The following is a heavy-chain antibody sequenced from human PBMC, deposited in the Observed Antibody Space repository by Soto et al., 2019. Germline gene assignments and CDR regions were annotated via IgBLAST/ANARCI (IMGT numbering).Heavy chain of an antibody. CDR1: GFTFSTYS. V-gene: IGHV3-21*01. J-gene: IGHJ4*02. D-gene: IGHD1-26*01. CDR2: ISSSSSDI. CDR3: ARVLGGSYYYFDY. Sequence: EVQLVESGGGLVKPGGSLRLCCAASGFTFSTYSMNWVRQAPGKGLEWVSSISSSSSDIYYADSVKGRLTISRDNAKNSLYLQMNSLRAEDTAVYYCARVLGGSYYYFDYWGQGTLVTVSS.